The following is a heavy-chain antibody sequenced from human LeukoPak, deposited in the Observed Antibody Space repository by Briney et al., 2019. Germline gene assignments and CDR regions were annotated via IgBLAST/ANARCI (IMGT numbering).Heavy chain of an antibody. D-gene: IGHD1-26*01. J-gene: IGHJ5*02. Sequence: GASVKVSCKASGYTFTGYYMHWVRQAPGQGLEWMGWINPNSGGTNYAQKFQGRVTMTRDTSISTAYMELSRLRSDDTAVYYCAREKGFVRPGANWFDPWGQGTLVTVSS. CDR3: AREKGFVRPGANWFDP. CDR1: GYTFTGYY. CDR2: INPNSGGT. V-gene: IGHV1-2*02.